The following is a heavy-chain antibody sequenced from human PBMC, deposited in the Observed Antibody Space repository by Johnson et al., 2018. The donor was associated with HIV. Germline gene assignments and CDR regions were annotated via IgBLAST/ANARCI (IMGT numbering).Heavy chain of an antibody. D-gene: IGHD1-1*01. V-gene: IGHV3-13*01. J-gene: IGHJ3*02. Sequence: MQLVESGGGLVQPGGSLRLSCAASGFTFSSYDMHWVRQATGKGLEWVSAIGTAGDTYYPGSVKGRFTISRDSSKNTLYLQMNSLRAEDTAVYYCAKPSTESAFDIWGQGTMVTVSS. CDR3: AKPSTESAFDI. CDR2: IGTAGDT. CDR1: GFTFSSYD.